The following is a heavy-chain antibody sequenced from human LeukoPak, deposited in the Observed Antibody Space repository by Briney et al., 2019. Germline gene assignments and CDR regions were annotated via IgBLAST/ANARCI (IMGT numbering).Heavy chain of an antibody. J-gene: IGHJ4*02. CDR1: GGSISSGGYY. CDR3: ARGGRGYSYGPLDY. CDR2: IYYSGST. V-gene: IGHV4-31*03. Sequence: SETLSLTCTVSGGSISSGGYYWSWIRQHPGKGLEWIGYIYYSGSTYYNPSLKSRVTISVDTSRNQFSLKLSSVTAADTAVYYCARGGRGYSYGPLDYWGQGTLVTVSS. D-gene: IGHD5-18*01.